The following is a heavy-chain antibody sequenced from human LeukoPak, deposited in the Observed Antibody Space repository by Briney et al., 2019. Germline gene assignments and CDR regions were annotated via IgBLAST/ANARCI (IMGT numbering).Heavy chain of an antibody. CDR2: ISGGSGSST. CDR1: GFTFSNYA. Sequence: GGSLRLSCAASGFTFSNYAMSWVRQAPGKGLEWFSAISGGSGSSTYYADAVKGRFTISRDNSKTTLYLEMNSLRAEDTAVCYCAKGSSSGWPYFFDYWGQGTLVTVSS. CDR3: AKGSSSGWPYFFDY. V-gene: IGHV3-23*01. J-gene: IGHJ4*02. D-gene: IGHD6-19*01.